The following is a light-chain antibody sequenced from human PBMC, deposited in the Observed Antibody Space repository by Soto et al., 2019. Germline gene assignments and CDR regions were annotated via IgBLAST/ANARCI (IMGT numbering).Light chain of an antibody. CDR3: QQSYISPYT. CDR1: QSISKN. CDR2: SAS. Sequence: DIQMTQSPASLSASVSDRVTITCRASQSISKNLNWYQHKVGKAPQLLIYSASDSQAGVPSRFSGSGSGTDFTLIISGLQPEDFATYYCQQSYISPYTFGQGTKVDIK. V-gene: IGKV1-39*01. J-gene: IGKJ2*01.